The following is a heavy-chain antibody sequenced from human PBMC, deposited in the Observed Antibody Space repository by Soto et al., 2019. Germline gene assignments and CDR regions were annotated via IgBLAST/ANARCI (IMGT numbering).Heavy chain of an antibody. CDR2: FYSGGST. CDR3: ARVSTTAKTFEF. CDR1: GFTLSSNY. D-gene: IGHD4-17*01. Sequence: PGGSLRLSCAASGFTLSSNYMSWVRQAPGKGLEWVSVFYSGGSTYYADSVKGRSTISRDNSKNTLYLQMNSLRAEDTAVYYCARVSTTAKTFEFWGPGTLVTVSS. J-gene: IGHJ4*02. V-gene: IGHV3-53*01.